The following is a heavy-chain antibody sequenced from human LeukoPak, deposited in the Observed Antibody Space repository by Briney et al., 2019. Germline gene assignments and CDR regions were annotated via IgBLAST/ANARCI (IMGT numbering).Heavy chain of an antibody. D-gene: IGHD3-3*01. CDR1: GFTFTMFG. J-gene: IGHJ3*02. Sequence: GGSLRLSRAASGFTFTMFGMNWVRQAPGKGLEWVSYIDARSGIVYYADSVQGRFTISRDDAKDSVFLQMNSLRVDDTAVYYCARTYDFGRGPPGDAFDNWGQGTLVTVPS. V-gene: IGHV3-48*01. CDR3: ARTYDFGRGPPGDAFDN. CDR2: IDARSGIV.